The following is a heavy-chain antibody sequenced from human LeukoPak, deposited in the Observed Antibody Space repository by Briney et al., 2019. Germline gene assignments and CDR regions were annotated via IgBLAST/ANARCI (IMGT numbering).Heavy chain of an antibody. V-gene: IGHV3-66*01. CDR1: GFSVTNNY. Sequence: GGSLRLSCAVSGFSVTNNYMSWVRQAPGKGLEWVSLIYTGGTTYYADSVKGRFTISRDNSKNTLYLQMNSLRAEDTAVYYCARESPVEVVYWGQRTLVTVSS. CDR3: ARESPVEVVY. D-gene: IGHD2-15*01. CDR2: IYTGGTT. J-gene: IGHJ4*02.